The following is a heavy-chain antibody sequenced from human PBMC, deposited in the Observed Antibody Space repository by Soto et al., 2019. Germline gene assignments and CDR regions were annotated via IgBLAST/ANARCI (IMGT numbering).Heavy chain of an antibody. J-gene: IGHJ3*01. Sequence: EVQLVESEGGLVQRGGSLRLSCAASGFTFNYYWMHWVRQAPGQGLVWVSHIHSDGSSTTYADSVKGRFTISRDNAKNTLYLQMNSLRAEDTAVYYYARGDKGGFDLWGQGTTVTVSS. CDR2: IHSDGSST. V-gene: IGHV3-74*01. CDR3: ARGDKGGFDL. CDR1: GFTFNYYW. D-gene: IGHD2-21*02.